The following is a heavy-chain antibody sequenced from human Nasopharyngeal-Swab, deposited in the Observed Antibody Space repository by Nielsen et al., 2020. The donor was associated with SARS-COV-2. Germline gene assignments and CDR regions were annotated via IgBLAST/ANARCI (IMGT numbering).Heavy chain of an antibody. CDR1: GGSISSYY. CDR3: ARLNNDAFDI. J-gene: IGHJ3*02. Sequence: SETLSLTCTVSGGSISSYYWSWIRQPPGKGLEWIGYIYYSGSTNYNPSLKSRVSISAGTSKNQFSLKLSPVTAADTAVYYCARLNNDAFDIWGQGTMVTVSS. CDR2: IYYSGST. V-gene: IGHV4-59*13. D-gene: IGHD2/OR15-2a*01.